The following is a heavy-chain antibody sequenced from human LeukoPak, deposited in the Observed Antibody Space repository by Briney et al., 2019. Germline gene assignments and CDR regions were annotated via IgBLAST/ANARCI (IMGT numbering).Heavy chain of an antibody. V-gene: IGHV5-51*01. Sequence: GESLKISCKGSGYSLINYWIGWVRQMPGKVLEGMGIIYPGDSDTRYSPSFQGQVTISADKSISTAYLQWSSLRASDTAMYYCAKSFSGYDWFDPWGQGTLVTVSS. J-gene: IGHJ5*02. CDR1: GYSLINYW. CDR2: IYPGDSDT. CDR3: AKSFSGYDWFDP. D-gene: IGHD5-12*01.